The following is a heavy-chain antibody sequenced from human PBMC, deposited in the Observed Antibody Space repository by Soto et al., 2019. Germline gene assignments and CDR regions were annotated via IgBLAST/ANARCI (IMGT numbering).Heavy chain of an antibody. CDR2: INAGNGNT. V-gene: IGHV1-3*01. CDR1: GYTFTSYA. CDR3: ARGTGDDWYFDL. J-gene: IGHJ2*01. D-gene: IGHD7-27*01. Sequence: ASVKVSCKASGYTFTSYAMHWVRQAPGQRLEWMGWINAGNGNTKYSQKFQGRVTITRDTSASTAYMELSSLRSEDTAVYYCARGTGDDWYFDLWGRGTLVTVSS.